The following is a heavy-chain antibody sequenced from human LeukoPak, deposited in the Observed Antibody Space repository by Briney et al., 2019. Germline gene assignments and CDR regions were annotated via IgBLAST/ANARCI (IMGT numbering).Heavy chain of an antibody. Sequence: WASVKVSCTASGYTFTSYAMNWVRQAPGQGLEWMGWINTNTGNPTYAQGFTGRFVFSLDTSVSTAYLQISSLKAEDTAVYYCAKKGGGIAAPVHGEWFDPWGQGTLVTVSS. D-gene: IGHD6-13*01. CDR1: GYTFTSYA. V-gene: IGHV7-4-1*02. J-gene: IGHJ5*02. CDR2: INTNTGNP. CDR3: AKKGGGIAAPVHGEWFDP.